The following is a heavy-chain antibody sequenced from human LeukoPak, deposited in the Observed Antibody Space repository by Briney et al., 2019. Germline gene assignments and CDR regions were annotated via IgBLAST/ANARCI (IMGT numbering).Heavy chain of an antibody. CDR3: ARDYYDSSGYYYNWFDP. Sequence: GASVKVSCKASGYTFTSYDINWVRQATGQGLEWMGWMNPNSGNTGYAQKFQGRATMTRNTSISTAYMELSSLRSEDTAVYYCARDYYDSSGYYYNWFDPWGQGTLVTVSS. D-gene: IGHD3-22*01. CDR2: MNPNSGNT. J-gene: IGHJ5*02. V-gene: IGHV1-8*01. CDR1: GYTFTSYD.